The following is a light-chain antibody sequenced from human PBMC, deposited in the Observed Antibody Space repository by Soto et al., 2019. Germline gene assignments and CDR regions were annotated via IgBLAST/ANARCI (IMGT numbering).Light chain of an antibody. V-gene: IGLV2-14*01. J-gene: IGLJ2*01. CDR1: SSDVGGYKY. CDR3: TSYTSNNTLYLL. CDR2: EVS. Sequence: QSALTQPASVSGSPGQSITISCTGTSSDVGGYKYVSWYQQHPGKAPKLMIYEVSYRPSGVSNRFSGSKSGNTAALTISGLQAEDEADYFCTSYTSNNTLYLLFGEGTKVTVL.